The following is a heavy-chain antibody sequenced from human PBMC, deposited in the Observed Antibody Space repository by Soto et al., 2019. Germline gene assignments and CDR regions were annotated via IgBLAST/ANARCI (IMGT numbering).Heavy chain of an antibody. J-gene: IGHJ3*01. D-gene: IGHD6-19*01. CDR3: AYSPGWYRHDL. V-gene: IGHV4-4*02. Sequence: QVQLQESGPGLVKPSGTLSLTCAVSGDSISSPKWWTWVRQPPGKGLEWIGDMLHSGTTNYNPSLKSRVTISVDKSKNQFSLNLYSVTAADTAVYYCAYSPGWYRHDLGGPGTLVIVSS. CDR2: MLHSGTT. CDR1: GDSISSPKW.